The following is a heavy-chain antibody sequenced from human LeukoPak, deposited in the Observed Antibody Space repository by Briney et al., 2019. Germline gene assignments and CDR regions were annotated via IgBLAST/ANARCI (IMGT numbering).Heavy chain of an antibody. Sequence: KPSETLSLTCTVSGGSTSSYYWSWIRQSAGKGLEWIGRIYAAETDFNPSLKSRLTMSIDTSKNQFSLKLRSVTAADTAVYYCARHQGWLQWEYWGQGTLVTVSS. CDR1: GGSTSSYY. D-gene: IGHD5-24*01. CDR2: IYAAET. J-gene: IGHJ4*02. CDR3: ARHQGWLQWEY. V-gene: IGHV4-4*07.